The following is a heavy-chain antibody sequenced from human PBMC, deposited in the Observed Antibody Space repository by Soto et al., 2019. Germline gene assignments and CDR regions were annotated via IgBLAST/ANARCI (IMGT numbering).Heavy chain of an antibody. CDR2: ISWDSGSI. J-gene: IGHJ6*01. CDR1: GFIFDDYA. V-gene: IGHV3-9*01. D-gene: IGHD3-9*01. Sequence: GGSLRLSCAASGFIFDDYAMHLVRQAPGKGLEWVSGISWDSGSIIYADSVKGRFIISRDNANNSLYLQMNSLRAEDTALYYCARDMIGDIVPTYYRAYYYAGDVWGQGTTVTDS. CDR3: ARDMIGDIVPTYYRAYYYAGDV.